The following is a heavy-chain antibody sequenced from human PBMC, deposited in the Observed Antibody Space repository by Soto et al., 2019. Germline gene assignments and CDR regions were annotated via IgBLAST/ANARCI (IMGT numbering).Heavy chain of an antibody. CDR3: ARGVSSGYCDY. Sequence: ASVKVSCKASGYTFPLYKMHWVRQAPGQGLEWMGMINPSAGSTSYAQKFQGRVTMTRDTSTSTVYMELNSLRSEDTAVYYCARGVSSGYCDYWGQGTLVTAPQ. V-gene: IGHV1-46*01. CDR2: INPSAGST. CDR1: GYTFPLYK. J-gene: IGHJ4*02. D-gene: IGHD3-3*01.